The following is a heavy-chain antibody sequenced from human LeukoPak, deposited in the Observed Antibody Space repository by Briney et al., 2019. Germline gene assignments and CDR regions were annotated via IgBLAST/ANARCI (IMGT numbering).Heavy chain of an antibody. D-gene: IGHD3-16*01. CDR2: ISPSGGST. Sequence: GASVKLSCKAFGYTFTGYWMHWVRQAPGQGPEWMGVISPSGGSTIYAQKFQGRVTITADESTSTAYMELSSLRSEDTAVYYCARDNDSRDPPHFDYWGQGTLVTVSS. J-gene: IGHJ4*02. V-gene: IGHV1-46*01. CDR3: ARDNDSRDPPHFDY. CDR1: GYTFTGYW.